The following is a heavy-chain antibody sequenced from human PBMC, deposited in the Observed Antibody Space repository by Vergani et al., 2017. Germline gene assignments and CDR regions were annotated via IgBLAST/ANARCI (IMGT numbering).Heavy chain of an antibody. CDR1: GGSFSGYY. Sequence: QVQLQQWGAGLLKPSETLSLTCAVYGGSFSGYYWSWIRQPPGKGLEWIGEINHSGSTNYNPSLKSRVTISVDKSKNQFSLKLSSVTAADTAMYYCATVCSSTSCYGNYWGQGTLVTVSS. D-gene: IGHD2-2*01. J-gene: IGHJ4*02. V-gene: IGHV4-34*01. CDR2: INHSGST. CDR3: ATVCSSTSCYGNY.